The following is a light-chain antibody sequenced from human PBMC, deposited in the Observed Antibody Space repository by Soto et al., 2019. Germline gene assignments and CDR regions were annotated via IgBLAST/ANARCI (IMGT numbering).Light chain of an antibody. CDR1: QSVGRN. V-gene: IGKV3-15*01. CDR3: QQYMNWPPKT. J-gene: IGKJ1*01. Sequence: EAVMTQSPGTLSVSPGEQATLSCRASQSVGRNVAWYQQKPGQAPRLLIPSASTRATGIPARFSGTGSGTEFTLSISSLESEDFAIYYCQQYMNWPPKTFGQGTRVEIK. CDR2: SAS.